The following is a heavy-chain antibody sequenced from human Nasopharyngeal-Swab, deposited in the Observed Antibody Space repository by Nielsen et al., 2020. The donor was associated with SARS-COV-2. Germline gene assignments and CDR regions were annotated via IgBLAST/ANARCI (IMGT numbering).Heavy chain of an antibody. V-gene: IGHV4-39*01. CDR2: IFYRGST. D-gene: IGHD2-21*01. CDR1: GGSIIRYKYY. CDR3: ARHGVPGVVVVAATDY. Sequence: SETLSLTCTVSGGSIIRYKYYWGWIRQPPWKGLEWIGSIFYRGSTYYNPSLKSRVTVSVDTSKNQFSLNLSSVTAADTALYYCARHGVPGVVVVAATDYWGHGTLVTVSS. J-gene: IGHJ4*01.